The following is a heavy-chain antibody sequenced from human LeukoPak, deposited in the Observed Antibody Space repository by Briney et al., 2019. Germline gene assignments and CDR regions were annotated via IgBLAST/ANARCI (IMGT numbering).Heavy chain of an antibody. CDR2: INPNSGGT. CDR3: ASGYYDFWSGNHDAFDI. Sequence: GASVKVSCKTSGYTFTTYGISWVRQAPGQGLEWMGWINPNSGGTNYAQKFQGRVTMTRDTSISTAYMELSRLRSDDTAVYYCASGYYDFWSGNHDAFDIWGQGTMVTVSS. V-gene: IGHV1-2*02. CDR1: GYTFTTYG. D-gene: IGHD3-3*01. J-gene: IGHJ3*02.